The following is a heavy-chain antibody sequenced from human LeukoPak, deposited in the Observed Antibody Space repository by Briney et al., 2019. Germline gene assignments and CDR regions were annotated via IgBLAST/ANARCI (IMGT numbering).Heavy chain of an antibody. CDR2: MKPNSGNT. CDR1: GYTFTNYD. D-gene: IGHD4-23*01. Sequence: GASVKVPCKASGYTFTNYDINWVRQASGQGLEWMGYMKPNSGNTGYAQKFQGRVTMTRDTSMSTAYMELSSLTSEDTAVYYCATELRWKDHWGQGTLVTVSS. J-gene: IGHJ4*02. CDR3: ATELRWKDH. V-gene: IGHV1-8*01.